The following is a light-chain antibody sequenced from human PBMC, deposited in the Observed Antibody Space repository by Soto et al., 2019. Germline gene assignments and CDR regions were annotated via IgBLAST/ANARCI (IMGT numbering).Light chain of an antibody. CDR2: AAS. J-gene: IGKJ1*01. Sequence: DIQMTQSPSSLPASVGDRVTITCRASQSISSYLNWYQQKPGKAPKLLIYAASSLQSGVPSRFSGSGSGTDFTLTISSLQPEDVATYDCQQSYSTPETFGHGNKVEI. V-gene: IGKV1-39*01. CDR1: QSISSY. CDR3: QQSYSTPET.